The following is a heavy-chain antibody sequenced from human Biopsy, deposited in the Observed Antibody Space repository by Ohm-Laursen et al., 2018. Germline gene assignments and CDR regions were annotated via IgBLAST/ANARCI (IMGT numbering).Heavy chain of an antibody. D-gene: IGHD3-22*01. J-gene: IGHJ5*02. Sequence: SQTLSLTCTVSGGSISSGGSYWSWIRQRPGKGLEWIGYIFNSANTYYNPSLKNLITISGDTSKNQSSLKLNSVTAADTAMYYCARGDYFDSNGYFWFDPWGQGTLVTVSS. V-gene: IGHV4-31*01. CDR3: ARGDYFDSNGYFWFDP. CDR1: GGSISSGGSY. CDR2: IFNSANT.